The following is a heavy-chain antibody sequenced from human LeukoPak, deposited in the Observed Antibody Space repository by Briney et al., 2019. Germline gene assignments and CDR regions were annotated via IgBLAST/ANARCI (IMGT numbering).Heavy chain of an antibody. CDR3: ARQDGGYCGGDCSPPFDI. Sequence: GESLKISCKASGYSFTTHWIGWVRQMPGKGLEWMGIIYPGDSDTRYSPSFQGQVTISADKSISTAYLQWSSLKASDTAMYYCARQDGGYCGGDCSPPFDIWGQGTMVTVSS. D-gene: IGHD2-21*02. J-gene: IGHJ3*02. CDR1: GYSFTTHW. CDR2: IYPGDSDT. V-gene: IGHV5-51*01.